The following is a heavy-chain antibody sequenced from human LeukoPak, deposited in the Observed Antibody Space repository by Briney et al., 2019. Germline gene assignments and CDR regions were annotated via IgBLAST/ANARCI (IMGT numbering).Heavy chain of an antibody. V-gene: IGHV3-23*01. CDR2: ISGSGGST. CDR3: AKSPDYDYVWGSYRYFDY. Sequence: GGSLRLSCAASGFTFSSYAMSWVRQAPGKGLEWVSAISGSGGSTYYADSVKGRFTISRDNSKNTLYLQMNSLRAEDTAVYYCAKSPDYDYVWGSYRYFDYWGQGTLVTVPS. J-gene: IGHJ4*02. CDR1: GFTFSSYA. D-gene: IGHD3-16*02.